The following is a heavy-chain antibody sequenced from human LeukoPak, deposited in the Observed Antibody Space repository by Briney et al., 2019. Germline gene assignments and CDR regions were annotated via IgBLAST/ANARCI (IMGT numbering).Heavy chain of an antibody. V-gene: IGHV1-69*13. D-gene: IGHD3-10*01. J-gene: IGHJ6*04. CDR2: IIPIFGTA. Sequence: GASVKVSCKASGGTFISYAISWVRQAPGQGLEWMGGIIPIFGTANYAQKFQGRVTITADESTSTAYMELSSLRSEDTAVYYCARGGARLLWFGESPSYGMDVWGKGTTVTVSS. CDR1: GGTFISYA. CDR3: ARGGARLLWFGESPSYGMDV.